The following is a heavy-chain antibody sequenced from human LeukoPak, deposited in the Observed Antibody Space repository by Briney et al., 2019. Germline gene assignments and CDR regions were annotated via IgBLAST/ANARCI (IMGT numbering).Heavy chain of an antibody. D-gene: IGHD1-1*01. CDR1: GFTFSSYG. J-gene: IGHJ2*01. CDR3: AKERGSIRAGTVYFEV. CDR2: ISYDGSS. V-gene: IGHV3-30*18. Sequence: GGSLRLSCAASGFTFSSYGMHWVRQAPGKGLEWVAVISYDGSSGYVDSVKGRFTISRDNSKNTLYLQMNSLRSEDTAVYYCAKERGSIRAGTVYFEVWGRGTLVTVSS.